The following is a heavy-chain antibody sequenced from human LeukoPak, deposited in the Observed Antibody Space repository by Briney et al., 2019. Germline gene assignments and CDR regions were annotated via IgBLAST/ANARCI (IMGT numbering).Heavy chain of an antibody. V-gene: IGHV1-69*13. CDR3: ARGIPIQNRGSYYFDY. D-gene: IGHD5-18*01. J-gene: IGHJ4*02. CDR1: GGTFSSYA. Sequence: SVKVSCKASGGTFSSYAISWVRQAPGQGLEWMGGIIPIFGTANYAQKFQARVTITADESTSTAYMELSSLRSEDTAVHYCARGIPIQNRGSYYFDYWGQGTLVTVSS. CDR2: IIPIFGTA.